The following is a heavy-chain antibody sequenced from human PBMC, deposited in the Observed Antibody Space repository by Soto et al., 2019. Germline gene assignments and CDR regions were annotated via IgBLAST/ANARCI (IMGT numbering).Heavy chain of an antibody. J-gene: IGHJ4*02. V-gene: IGHV4-59*01. Sequence: QVQLQESGPGLVKPSETLSLTCTVSGGSMTYYFWAWVRQSPGKGLAWFGYIYYNGTTTYSPSLNSRLTISVDRSKNQFSLRLLSVNAADPAAYYCAGGSVSDPLFDQWGQGILVNVSS. D-gene: IGHD6-19*01. CDR1: GGSMTYYF. CDR2: IYYNGTT. CDR3: AGGSVSDPLFDQ.